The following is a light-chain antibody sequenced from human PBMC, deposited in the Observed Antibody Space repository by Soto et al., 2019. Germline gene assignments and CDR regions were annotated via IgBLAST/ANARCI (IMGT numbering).Light chain of an antibody. V-gene: IGKV3-11*01. J-gene: IGKJ4*01. Sequence: EIVLTQSPATLSLSPGERATLSCRASQSISSQLAWYQQKPGQAPRLLIHDASNRATGIPARFSGSGSSTDFTLTISSLEPEDFAVYYCQQRINWPLTFGGGTKVDIK. CDR1: QSISSQ. CDR2: DAS. CDR3: QQRINWPLT.